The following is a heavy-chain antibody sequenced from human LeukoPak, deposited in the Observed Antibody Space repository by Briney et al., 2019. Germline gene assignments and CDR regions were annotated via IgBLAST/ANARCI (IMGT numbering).Heavy chain of an antibody. V-gene: IGHV1-69*13. CDR3: ARVVVVVVAAKQTYYFDY. Sequence: ASVKVSCKASGGTFSSYAISWVRQAPGQGLEWMGGIIPIFGTANYAQKFQGRVTITADESTSTAYMELSSLRSEDTAVYYCARVVVVVVAAKQTYYFDYWGQGTLVTVSS. J-gene: IGHJ4*02. CDR2: IIPIFGTA. CDR1: GGTFSSYA. D-gene: IGHD2-15*01.